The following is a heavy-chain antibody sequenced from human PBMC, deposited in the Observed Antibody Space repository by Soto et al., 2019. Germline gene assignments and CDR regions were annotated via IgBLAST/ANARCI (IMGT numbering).Heavy chain of an antibody. J-gene: IGHJ4*02. D-gene: IGHD3-16*01. CDR3: ASLGFLRPTGGEH. V-gene: IGHV3-23*01. CDR1: GFTFSSYA. CDR2: ISGSGGST. Sequence: TGGSLRLSCAASGFTFSSYAMSWVRQAPGKGLEWVSAISGSGGSTYYADSVKGRFTISRDNSKNTLYLQMNSLRAEDTAVYYCASLGFLRPTGGEHWGQGPLVPVSS.